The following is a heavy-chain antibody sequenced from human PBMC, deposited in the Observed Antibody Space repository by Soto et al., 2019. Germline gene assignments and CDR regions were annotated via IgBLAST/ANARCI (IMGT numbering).Heavy chain of an antibody. D-gene: IGHD5-12*01. CDR3: ARTLEYSGYDHDY. CDR1: GFTFSSYW. Sequence: EVQLVESGGGLVQPGGSLRLSCAASGFTFSSYWMSWVRQAPGKGLEWVANIKQDGSEKYYVDSVKGRFTISRDNAKNSLYLQMNSLRAEDTAVYYCARTLEYSGYDHDYWGQGTLVTVSS. CDR2: IKQDGSEK. J-gene: IGHJ4*02. V-gene: IGHV3-7*01.